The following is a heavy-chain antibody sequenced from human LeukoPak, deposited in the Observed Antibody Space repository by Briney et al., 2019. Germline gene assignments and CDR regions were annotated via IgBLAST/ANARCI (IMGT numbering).Heavy chain of an antibody. CDR3: AKSMALRSDY. V-gene: IGHV3-30*18. Sequence: GRSLRLSCAASGFTFSSYGMHWVRQAPGKGLEWVAVISYDGSNKYYADSVKCRFTISRDNSKNTLYLQMNSLRAEDTAVYYCAKSMALRSDYWGQGTLVTVSS. D-gene: IGHD2/OR15-2a*01. J-gene: IGHJ4*02. CDR2: ISYDGSNK. CDR1: GFTFSSYG.